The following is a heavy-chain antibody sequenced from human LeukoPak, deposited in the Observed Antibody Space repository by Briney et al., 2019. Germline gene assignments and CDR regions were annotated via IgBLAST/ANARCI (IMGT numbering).Heavy chain of an antibody. Sequence: PGGSLRLSCAVSGFTFSHAWMSWVRQGPGKGLEWVGRIKSKTDGGTTEYAAPVKGRFAISRDDSENTLYLQMNSLKTEDTAVYYCTVDTNTDSQYYWGQGTLVTVSS. CDR2: IKSKTDGGTT. CDR3: TVDTNTDSQYY. D-gene: IGHD2-8*01. J-gene: IGHJ4*02. V-gene: IGHV3-15*01. CDR1: GFTFSHAW.